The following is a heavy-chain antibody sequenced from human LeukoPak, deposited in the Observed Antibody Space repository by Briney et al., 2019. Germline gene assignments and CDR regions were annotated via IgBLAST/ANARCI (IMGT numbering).Heavy chain of an antibody. CDR1: GYSISRGYY. V-gene: IGHV4-38-2*02. CDR3: ARDPNWDWYFDL. Sequence: SETLSLTCTVSGYSISRGYYWGWIRQPPGKGLEWIGSIYHSGSTYYNPSLKSRVTISVDTSKNQFSLQLISVTPEDTAVYYCARDPNWDWYFDLWGRGTLVTVSS. CDR2: IYHSGST. D-gene: IGHD7-27*01. J-gene: IGHJ2*01.